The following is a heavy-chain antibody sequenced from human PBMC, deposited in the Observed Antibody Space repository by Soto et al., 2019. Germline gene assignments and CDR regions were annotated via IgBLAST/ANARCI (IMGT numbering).Heavy chain of an antibody. J-gene: IGHJ4*02. CDR3: ARAHSEQYFDF. V-gene: IGHV1-46*01. D-gene: IGHD6-13*01. Sequence: GASVKVSCKASGFTFSNYYMHWVRQAPEQGLEWMGIISPGGDSTTYAQRFQGRLTMTRDTSTSTVYMDLSSLTSEDTAVYYCARAHSEQYFDFWGQGTLVTVSS. CDR1: GFTFSNYY. CDR2: ISPGGDST.